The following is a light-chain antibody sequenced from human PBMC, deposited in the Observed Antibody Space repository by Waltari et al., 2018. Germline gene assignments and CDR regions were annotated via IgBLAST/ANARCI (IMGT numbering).Light chain of an antibody. J-gene: IGLJ2*01. Sequence: SYELTQPPSVSVSPGQTASITCSGDKLGDKYACWYQQKPGQSPVLVIYQDSKRPAGIPGRFSGSNPGNTATLTISGTQAMDEADYYCQAWDSSTANVVFGGGTKLTVL. CDR1: KLGDKY. CDR3: QAWDSSTANVV. V-gene: IGLV3-1*01. CDR2: QDS.